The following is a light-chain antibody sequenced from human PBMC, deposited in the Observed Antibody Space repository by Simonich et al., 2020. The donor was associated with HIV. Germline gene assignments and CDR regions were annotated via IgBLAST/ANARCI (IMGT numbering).Light chain of an antibody. CDR1: SSDVVSYNL. Sequence: QSALTQPASVSGSPGQSITISCTGTSSDVVSYNLVSWYQKHPGKAPKLMIYEGSKRPSGVSNRFSGSKSGNTASLTISGLQAEDEADYYCCSYAGSSTWVFGGGTKLTVL. CDR3: CSYAGSSTWV. CDR2: EGS. V-gene: IGLV2-23*01. J-gene: IGLJ3*02.